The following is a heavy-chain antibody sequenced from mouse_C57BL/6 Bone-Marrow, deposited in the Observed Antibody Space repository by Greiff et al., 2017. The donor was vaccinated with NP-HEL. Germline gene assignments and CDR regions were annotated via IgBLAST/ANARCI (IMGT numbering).Heavy chain of an antibody. CDR1: GYTFTDYY. CDR3: AREDNYYGSSYWFAY. J-gene: IGHJ3*01. D-gene: IGHD1-1*01. CDR2: IGPGSGST. V-gene: IGHV1-77*01. Sequence: VKLQQSGAELVKPGASVKISCKASGYTFTDYYINWVKQRPGQGLEWIGKIGPGSGSTYYNEKFKGKATLTADKSSSTAYMQLSSLTSEDSAVYFCAREDNYYGSSYWFAYWGQGTLVTVSA.